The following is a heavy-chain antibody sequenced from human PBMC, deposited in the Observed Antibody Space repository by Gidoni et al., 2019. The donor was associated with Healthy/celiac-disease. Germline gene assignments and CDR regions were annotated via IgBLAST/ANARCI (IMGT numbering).Heavy chain of an antibody. CDR1: GFTFSSYA. Sequence: QVQLVESGGGVVQPGRSLRLSCAASGFTFSSYAMHWVRQAPGKGLEWVAVISYDGRNKYYADSVKGRFTISRDNSKNTLYLQMNSLRAEDTAVYYCARENWGGFDYWGQGTLVTVSS. D-gene: IGHD3-16*01. CDR2: ISYDGRNK. V-gene: IGHV3-30*01. CDR3: ARENWGGFDY. J-gene: IGHJ4*02.